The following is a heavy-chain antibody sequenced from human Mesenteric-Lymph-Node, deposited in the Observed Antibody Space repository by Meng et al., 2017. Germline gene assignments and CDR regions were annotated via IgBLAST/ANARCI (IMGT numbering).Heavy chain of an antibody. CDR1: GGSISSGGYY. J-gene: IGHJ4*02. V-gene: IGHV4-31*03. Sequence: LRLSCTVSGGSISSGGYYGSWIRQHPGKGLEWIGYISYTGSTYYNPSLKSRLTISLDTSKNQFSLKLSSVTAADTAVYYCARGDYDLDYWGQGTLVTVSS. CDR2: ISYTGST. CDR3: ARGDYDLDY. D-gene: IGHD4-17*01.